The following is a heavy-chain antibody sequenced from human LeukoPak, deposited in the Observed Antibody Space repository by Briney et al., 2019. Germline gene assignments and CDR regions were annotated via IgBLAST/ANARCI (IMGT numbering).Heavy chain of an antibody. V-gene: IGHV1-69*05. CDR2: IIPIFGTA. D-gene: IGHD6-6*01. CDR3: ARCIAARRGSYYYYYMDV. J-gene: IGHJ6*03. Sequence: AVKVSCKASGGTFSSYAISWLRQAPAQGLDWMGGIIPIFGTANYAQKFQGRVTITTDESTSTAYVELSSLGSEDTCVYYCARCIAARRGSYYYYYMDVWGKGTTVTVSS. CDR1: GGTFSSYA.